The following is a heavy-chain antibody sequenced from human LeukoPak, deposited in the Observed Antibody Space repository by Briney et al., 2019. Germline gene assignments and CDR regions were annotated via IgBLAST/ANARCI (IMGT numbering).Heavy chain of an antibody. CDR3: ARGGDSSSWSVDH. CDR2: IYTSGSA. J-gene: IGHJ4*02. D-gene: IGHD6-13*01. Sequence: TETLSLTCTVSGDSISVYYWTWIRQPAGKGLEWIGRIYTSGSANYNPSLKSRVTMSVDTSKNQFSLRLTSVTAADTAVYYCARGGDSSSWSVDHWGQGTLVTVSS. CDR1: GDSISVYY. V-gene: IGHV4-4*07.